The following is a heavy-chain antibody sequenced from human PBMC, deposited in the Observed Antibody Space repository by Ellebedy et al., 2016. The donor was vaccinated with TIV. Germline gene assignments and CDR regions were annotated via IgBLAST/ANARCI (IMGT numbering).Heavy chain of an antibody. J-gene: IGHJ4*02. Sequence: ASVKVSXXASGYTFTGYYMHWVRQAPGQGLEWMGWINPNSGDTNYAQKFQGRVTMTGDTSISTAYMELSRLRSDDTAVYYCARLYGPWASFDYWGQGTLVTVSS. CDR1: GYTFTGYY. CDR2: INPNSGDT. CDR3: ARLYGPWASFDY. V-gene: IGHV1-2*02. D-gene: IGHD3-16*02.